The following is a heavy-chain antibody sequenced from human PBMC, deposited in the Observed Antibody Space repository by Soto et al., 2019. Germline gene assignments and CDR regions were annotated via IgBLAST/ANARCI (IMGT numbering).Heavy chain of an antibody. D-gene: IGHD1-26*01. V-gene: IGHV4-39*01. J-gene: IGHJ4*02. CDR1: GGSITSSTYC. CDR3: ARHWWELLFYYFDY. CDR2: IYYSGST. Sequence: SETLSLTCTVSGGSITSSTYCWGWIRQPPGKGLEWIGSIYYSGSTYYNPSLKSRVTISVDTSKNQFSLKLSSVTAADTVVYYCARHWWELLFYYFDYWGQGTLVTVS.